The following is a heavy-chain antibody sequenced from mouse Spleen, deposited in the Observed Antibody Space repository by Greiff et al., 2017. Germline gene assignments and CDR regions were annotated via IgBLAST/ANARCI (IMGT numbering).Heavy chain of an antibody. Sequence: VMLVESGPGLVQPSQSLSITCTVSGFSLTSYGVHWVRQSPGKGLEWLGVIWSGGSTDYNAAFISRLSISKDNSKSQVFFKMNSLQADDTAIYYCARDYYGSSYSWFAYWGQGTLVTVSA. V-gene: IGHV2-2*01. CDR1: GFSLTSYG. CDR3: ARDYYGSSYSWFAY. D-gene: IGHD1-1*01. J-gene: IGHJ3*01. CDR2: IWSGGST.